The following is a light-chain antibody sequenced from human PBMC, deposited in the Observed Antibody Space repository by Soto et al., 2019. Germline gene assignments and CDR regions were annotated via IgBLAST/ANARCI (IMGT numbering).Light chain of an antibody. J-gene: IGLJ3*02. CDR1: SGHNTYA. V-gene: IGLV4-69*01. CDR2: LNSDGSH. CDR3: QTWGTGPWV. Sequence: QSVLTQSPSASASLGASVKLTCTLSSGHNTYAIAWHQQQPEKGPRYLMKLNSDGSHSKGDGIPDRFSGSSSGAERYLTISSLQSEHEADYYCQTWGTGPWVFGGGTELAVL.